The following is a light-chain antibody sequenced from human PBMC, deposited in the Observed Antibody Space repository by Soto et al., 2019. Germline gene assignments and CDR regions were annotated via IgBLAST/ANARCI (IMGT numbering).Light chain of an antibody. CDR2: EGN. Sequence: QSVLTQPASVSGSPGQSITISCTASSSHIGSSNLVSCYQHHSVKAPKLIIYEGNKRPSGVSNRFSGSKSGKTASLTISGLQAEDEGTYYCCSYAGSSPLYVFGTGTKVTVL. V-gene: IGLV2-23*01. CDR3: CSYAGSSPLYV. J-gene: IGLJ1*01. CDR1: SSHIGSSNL.